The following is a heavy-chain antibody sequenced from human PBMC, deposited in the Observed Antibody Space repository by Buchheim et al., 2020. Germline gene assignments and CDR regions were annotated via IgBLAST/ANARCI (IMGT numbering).Heavy chain of an antibody. D-gene: IGHD6-13*01. J-gene: IGHJ4*02. CDR1: GFTFSSYE. Sequence: EVQLVESGGGLVQPGGSLRLSCAASGFTFSSYEMNWVRQAPGKGLEWVSYISSSGSTIYYADSVKGRFTISRDNAKNSLYLQMNSLRAEDTAVYYCARDLSTRGVLPAAAGPMTLDYWGQGTL. V-gene: IGHV3-48*03. CDR2: ISSSGSTI. CDR3: ARDLSTRGVLPAAAGPMTLDY.